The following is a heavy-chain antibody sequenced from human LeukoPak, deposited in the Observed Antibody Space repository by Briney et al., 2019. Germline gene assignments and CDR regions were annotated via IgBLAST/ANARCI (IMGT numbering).Heavy chain of an antibody. Sequence: PSEALSLTCAVYGGSFSGYYWSWIRQPPGKGLEWIGRIYTSGSTNYNPSLKSQVTISGDTSKNQFSLRLSSVTAADTAVYYCARASYSYDINGWVPFDYWGQGTLVTVSS. CDR2: IYTSGST. CDR1: GGSFSGYY. J-gene: IGHJ4*02. V-gene: IGHV4-59*10. D-gene: IGHD3-22*01. CDR3: ARASYSYDINGWVPFDY.